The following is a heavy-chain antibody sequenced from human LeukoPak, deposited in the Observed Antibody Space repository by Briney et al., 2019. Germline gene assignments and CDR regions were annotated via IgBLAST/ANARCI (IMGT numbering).Heavy chain of an antibody. CDR2: TYYRSKWYN. D-gene: IGHD3-10*01. J-gene: IGHJ4*02. CDR1: GDSVSSNSAA. CDR3: VRDIGFDFDC. Sequence: SQTLSLTCVISGDSVSSNSAAWNWIRQSPSRGLEWLGRTYYRSKWYNDYAVSVKSRIIINPDISKNQFFLHLNSVTHEDTAVYYCVRDIGFDFDCWGQGTLVTVSS. V-gene: IGHV6-1*01.